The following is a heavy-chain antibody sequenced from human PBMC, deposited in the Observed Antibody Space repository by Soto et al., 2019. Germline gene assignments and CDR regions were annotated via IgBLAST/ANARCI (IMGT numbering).Heavy chain of an antibody. D-gene: IGHD1-1*01. CDR3: ARQAEEMSTSSHIDY. V-gene: IGHV1-46*01. Sequence: ASVKVSCKASGFTFTSYHIHWVRQAPGQGLEWMGIINPSGGATSSAQKFQGRITMTRDTSTSTVYMELSSLGSEDTAVYYCARQAEEMSTSSHIDYWGQGTLVTVSS. CDR1: GFTFTSYH. J-gene: IGHJ4*02. CDR2: INPSGGAT.